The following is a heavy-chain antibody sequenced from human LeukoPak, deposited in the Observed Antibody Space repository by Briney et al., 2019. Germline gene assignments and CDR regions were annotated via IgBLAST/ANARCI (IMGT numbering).Heavy chain of an antibody. V-gene: IGHV1-2*02. Sequence: ASVKVSCKASGYTFTGYYMHWVRQAPGQGLEWMGWINPNSGGTNYAQKFQGRVTTTRDTSISTAYMELSRLRSDDTAVYYCARDRAMTTVTTRWFDPWGQGTLVTVSS. D-gene: IGHD4-17*01. J-gene: IGHJ5*02. CDR3: ARDRAMTTVTTRWFDP. CDR2: INPNSGGT. CDR1: GYTFTGYY.